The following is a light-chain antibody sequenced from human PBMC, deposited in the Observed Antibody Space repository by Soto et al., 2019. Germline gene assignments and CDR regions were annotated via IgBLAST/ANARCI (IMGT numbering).Light chain of an antibody. CDR1: QSVSSY. Sequence: EIVLTQSPATLSLSPGERATLSCRASQSVSSYFAWYQQKPGQAPRLLIYDASNRATGIPARFSGSGSGTDFTLTISSLEPEDFAVYYCQQRSNWPLTFCQGTNVDIK. V-gene: IGKV3-11*01. CDR2: DAS. J-gene: IGKJ1*01. CDR3: QQRSNWPLT.